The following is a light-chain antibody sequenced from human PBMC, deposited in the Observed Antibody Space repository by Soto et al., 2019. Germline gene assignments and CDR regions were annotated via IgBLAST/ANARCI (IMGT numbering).Light chain of an antibody. CDR2: AAS. CDR3: QQYSVSVT. J-gene: IGKJ1*01. CDR1: QGIRND. V-gene: IGKV1-17*01. Sequence: DIQMTLSPSSLSASVGDRVTITCRASQGIRNDLGWYQQKPGKAPKRLIYAASSLQSGVPSRFSSSGSGTDFTLPISSLQPDAFPTYCSQQYSVSVTFGQGTKVDIK.